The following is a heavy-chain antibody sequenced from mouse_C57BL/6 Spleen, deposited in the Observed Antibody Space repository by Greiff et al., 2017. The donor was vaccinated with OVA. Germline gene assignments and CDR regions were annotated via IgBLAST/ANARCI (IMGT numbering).Heavy chain of an antibody. J-gene: IGHJ1*03. D-gene: IGHD1-1*01. V-gene: IGHV1-19*01. CDR3: ARRGVITTAYDV. CDR2: INPYNGGT. CDR1: GYTFTDYY. Sequence: VQLKQSGPVLVKPGASVKMSCKASGYTFTDYYMNWVKQSHGKSLEWIGVINPYNGGTSYNQKFKGKATLTVDKSSSTAYMELNSLTSEDSAVYYCARRGVITTAYDVWGTGTTVTVSS.